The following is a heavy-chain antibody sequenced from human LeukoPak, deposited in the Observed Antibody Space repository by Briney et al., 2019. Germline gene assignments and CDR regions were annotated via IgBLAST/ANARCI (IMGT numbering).Heavy chain of an antibody. CDR2: IYNSGSA. CDR3: ATISRDPLDY. D-gene: IGHD2-2*02. J-gene: IGHJ4*02. V-gene: IGHV4-39*01. Sequence: SETLSLTRNVSGGSISSSNYYWGWIRQPPGKGLEWIGSIYNSGSAFYNPSLQSRLTMSVDTSKNQFSLKVSSVTAADTAVYYCATISRDPLDYWGQGTLVTVSS. CDR1: GGSISSSNYY.